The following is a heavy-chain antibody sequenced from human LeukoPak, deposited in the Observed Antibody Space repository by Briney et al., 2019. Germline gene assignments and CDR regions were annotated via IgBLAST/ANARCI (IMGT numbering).Heavy chain of an antibody. J-gene: IGHJ4*03. D-gene: IGHD1-1*01. CDR3: ARSFAHVERYYFDY. Sequence: GESLKISCKGSGYSLISYWIGWVRQMPGKGLEWMGIIYPGDSDTTYSPSFQGQVTISADKSINTAYLQWRSLKASDTAMYYCARSFAHVERYYFDYWGQGTTVTVSS. V-gene: IGHV5-51*01. CDR2: IYPGDSDT. CDR1: GYSLISYW.